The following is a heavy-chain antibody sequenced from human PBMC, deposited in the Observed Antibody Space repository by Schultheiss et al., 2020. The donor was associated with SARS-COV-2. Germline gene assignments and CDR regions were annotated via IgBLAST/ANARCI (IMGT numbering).Heavy chain of an antibody. V-gene: IGHV3-21*01. CDR3: ASCGASCHYYGMDV. CDR2: ISGSSSYI. Sequence: GGSLRLSCAASGFTFSSYSMNWVRQAPGKGLEWVSSISGSSSYIYYADSVKGRFTISRDNAKNSLYLQMNSLRAEDTAVYYCASCGASCHYYGMDVWGQGTTVTVSS. D-gene: IGHD2-2*01. CDR1: GFTFSSYS. J-gene: IGHJ6*02.